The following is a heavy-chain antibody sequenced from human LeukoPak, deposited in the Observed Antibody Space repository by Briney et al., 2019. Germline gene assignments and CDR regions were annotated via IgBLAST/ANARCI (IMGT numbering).Heavy chain of an antibody. J-gene: IGHJ4*02. CDR2: INPSGGST. Sequence: ASVKVSCKASGYTFTSYYMHWVRQAPGQGLEWMGIINPSGGSTNYAQKFQGRVTMTRDTSTSTVYMELSSLRSEDTAVYYCASNRVVKAHFDYWGQGTLVTVSS. D-gene: IGHD4-23*01. CDR3: ASNRVVKAHFDY. CDR1: GYTFTSYY. V-gene: IGHV1-46*01.